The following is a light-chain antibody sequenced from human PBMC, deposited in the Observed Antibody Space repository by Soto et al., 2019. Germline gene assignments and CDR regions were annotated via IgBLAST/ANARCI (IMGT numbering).Light chain of an antibody. Sequence: EIVLTHSPGTLSFSPGERATLSCRASQSVRSSYVAWYQQKPGQGPRLLIYGASSRATGIPDRFSGSGSGTDFTLTISRLEPEDFAMYYCQQYGNSPRTFGQGTKVDIK. CDR1: QSVRSSY. V-gene: IGKV3-20*01. J-gene: IGKJ1*01. CDR2: GAS. CDR3: QQYGNSPRT.